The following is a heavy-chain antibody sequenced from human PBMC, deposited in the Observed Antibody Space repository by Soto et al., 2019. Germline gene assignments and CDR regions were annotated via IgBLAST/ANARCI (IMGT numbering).Heavy chain of an antibody. J-gene: IGHJ4*02. CDR1: GFTVSSNY. Sequence: EVQVVESGGGLVQPGGSLRLSCAVSGFTVSSNYMSWVRQAPGKGLEWVSIIYTGGSTYYADSVKGRFTIPRDNARNTLNLQMSNLRAEDTAVYYCARDEGEPHDSGARNWGQGTLVTVSS. D-gene: IGHD4-17*01. V-gene: IGHV3-66*01. CDR2: IYTGGST. CDR3: ARDEGEPHDSGARN.